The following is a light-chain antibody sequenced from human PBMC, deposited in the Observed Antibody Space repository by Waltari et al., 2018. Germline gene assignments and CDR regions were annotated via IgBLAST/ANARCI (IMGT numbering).Light chain of an antibody. J-gene: IGLJ2*01. CDR3: TSYTTSTTFVV. Sequence: QSALTQPASVSGSPGQSITISCTGTSSDIGGSHYVSWYQQHPGKAPKLLIYDVSNRPSGVFNRFSGSKSGNTASLTISGLQAEDEAEYYCTSYTTSTTFVVFGGGTKVTVL. CDR1: SSDIGGSHY. CDR2: DVS. V-gene: IGLV2-14*03.